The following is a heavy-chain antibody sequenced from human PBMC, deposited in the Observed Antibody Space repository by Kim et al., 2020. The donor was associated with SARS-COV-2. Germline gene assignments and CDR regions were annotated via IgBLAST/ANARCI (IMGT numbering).Heavy chain of an antibody. CDR1: GGSISSYY. CDR2: IYYSGST. CDR3: ARGEGEMATMYL. D-gene: IGHD3-16*01. J-gene: IGHJ5*02. V-gene: IGHV4-59*13. Sequence: SETLSLTCTVSGGSISSYYWSWIRQPPGKGLEWIGYIYYSGSTNYNPSLKSRVTISVDTSKNQFSLKLSSVTAADTAVYYCARGEGEMATMYLWGQGTLVTVSS.